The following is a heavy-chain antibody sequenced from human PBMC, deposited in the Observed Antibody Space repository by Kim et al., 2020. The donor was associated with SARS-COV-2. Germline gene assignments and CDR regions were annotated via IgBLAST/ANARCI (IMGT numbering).Heavy chain of an antibody. V-gene: IGHV5-51*01. D-gene: IGHD4-4*01. CDR1: GNTFDNYW. CDR3: ASALDGTTWCDS. CDR2: IYLRDSTT. J-gene: IGHJ4*02. Sequence: GESLKISCKDSGNTFDNYWIGWVRQMPGKGLEWMGIIYLRDSTTKYSPSFPGQVTISADKSISTAYLQWDSLKASDSAIYFCASALDGTTWCDSWGQGTPVTVSS.